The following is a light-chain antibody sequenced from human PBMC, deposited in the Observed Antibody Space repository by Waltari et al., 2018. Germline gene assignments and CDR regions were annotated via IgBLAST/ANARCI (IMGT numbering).Light chain of an antibody. CDR1: QIVNTY. CDR2: DAS. V-gene: IGKV3-11*01. J-gene: IGKJ1*01. CDR3: QQRNNWPGGT. Sequence: EIVLTQSPATLSLSPGDRATLSCRASQIVNTYLGWYQRTPGQAPSLLIYDASTRATGIPARFSGSGSGTDFTLTISSLEPEDFATYYCQQRNNWPGGTFGPGTRVEVK.